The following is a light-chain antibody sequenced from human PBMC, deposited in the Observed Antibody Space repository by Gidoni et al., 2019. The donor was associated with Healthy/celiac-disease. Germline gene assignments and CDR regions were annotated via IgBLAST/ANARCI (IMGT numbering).Light chain of an antibody. CDR2: SNN. Sequence: QSVLTQPPSASGTPVPWVTISCSGSSSNIGSNTVNWYQQLPGTAPKLLIYSNNQRPSGVPDRCSGSKSGTSASLAISGLQSEDEADYYCAAWDDSLNGPVFGGGTKLTVL. V-gene: IGLV1-44*01. J-gene: IGLJ2*01. CDR3: AAWDDSLNGPV. CDR1: SSNIGSNT.